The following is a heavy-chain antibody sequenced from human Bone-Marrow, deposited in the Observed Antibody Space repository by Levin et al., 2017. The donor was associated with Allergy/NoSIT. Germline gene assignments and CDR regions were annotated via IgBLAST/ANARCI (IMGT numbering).Heavy chain of an antibody. CDR3: ARRLCSGESCFSYGAFDL. J-gene: IGHJ3*01. D-gene: IGHD2-15*01. CDR1: GFTVSDNY. V-gene: IGHV3-53*01. Sequence: GGSLRLSCAASGFTVSDNYLNWVRQSPGKGLEWVSLIYKSGVTYYADAVKGRFTISRDNSQNVLYLQMDSLRVEDTATYYCARRLCSGESCFSYGAFDLWGQGTMVTVSS. CDR2: IYKSGVT.